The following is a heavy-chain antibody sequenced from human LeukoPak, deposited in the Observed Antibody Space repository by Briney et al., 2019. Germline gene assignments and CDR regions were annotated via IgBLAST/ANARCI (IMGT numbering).Heavy chain of an antibody. CDR3: AKDVVRGVMWYFDY. D-gene: IGHD3-10*01. Sequence: PGGSLRLSCAASGFTFSSYAMSWVRHAPGKGLEWASAISGSGGSTYYADSVKGRFTISRDNSKNTLYLQMNSLRAEDTAVYYCAKDVVRGVMWYFDYWGQGTLDTVSS. V-gene: IGHV3-23*01. J-gene: IGHJ4*02. CDR1: GFTFSSYA. CDR2: ISGSGGST.